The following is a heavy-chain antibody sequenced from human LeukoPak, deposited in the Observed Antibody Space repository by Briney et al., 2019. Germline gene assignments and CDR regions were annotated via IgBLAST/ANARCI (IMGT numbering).Heavy chain of an antibody. Sequence: GGSLRLSCAASGFTFSSYGMHWVRQAPGKGLEWVAVISYDGSNKYYADSVKGRFTISRDNSKNTLYLQMNSLRAEDTAVYYCARRRGYSGYEFDYWGQGTLVTVSS. CDR3: ARRRGYSGYEFDY. V-gene: IGHV3-30*03. CDR1: GFTFSSYG. D-gene: IGHD5-12*01. CDR2: ISYDGSNK. J-gene: IGHJ4*02.